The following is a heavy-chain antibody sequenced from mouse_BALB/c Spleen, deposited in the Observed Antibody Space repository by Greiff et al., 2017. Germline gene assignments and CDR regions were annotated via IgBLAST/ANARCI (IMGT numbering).Heavy chain of an antibody. D-gene: IGHD2-4*01. V-gene: IGHV5-6*01. CDR2: ISSGGSYT. J-gene: IGHJ4*01. Sequence: EVKLMESGGDLVKPGGSLKLSCAASGFTFSSYGMSWVRQTPDKRLEWVATISSGGSYTYYPDSVKGRFTISRDNAKNTLYLQMSSLKSEDTAMYYCARFYYDYAGAMDYWGLGTSVTVSS. CDR3: ARFYYDYAGAMDY. CDR1: GFTFSSYG.